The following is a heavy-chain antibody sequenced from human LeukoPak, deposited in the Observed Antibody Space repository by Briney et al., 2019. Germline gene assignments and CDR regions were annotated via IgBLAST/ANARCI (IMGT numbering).Heavy chain of an antibody. Sequence: PSETLSLTCIVSGDSVSSGSYYWSWIRQPPGKGLEWIGYIYNSVRTNYNPSLKSRVTISVDTSKNQLSLKLSSVTAADTAVYFCVRDLVATIDHYYYGMDVWGQGTTVTVSS. CDR3: VRDLVATIDHYYYGMDV. D-gene: IGHD5-12*01. CDR1: GDSVSSGSYY. J-gene: IGHJ6*02. V-gene: IGHV4-61*01. CDR2: IYNSVRT.